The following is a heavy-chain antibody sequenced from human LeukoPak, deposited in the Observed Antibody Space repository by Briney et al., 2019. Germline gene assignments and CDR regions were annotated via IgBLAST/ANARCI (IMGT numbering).Heavy chain of an antibody. D-gene: IGHD2-15*01. Sequence: SETLSLTCTVSGGSISSYYWSWIRQPAGKGLEWIGRIYTSGSTNYNPSLKSRVTMSVDTSKNQFSLKLNSVTVTDKAVYYCARDCDVPAAGPSSQLFDPWGQGTLVTVSS. CDR2: IYTSGST. J-gene: IGHJ5*02. CDR1: GGSISSYY. V-gene: IGHV4-4*07. CDR3: ARDCDVPAAGPSSQLFDP.